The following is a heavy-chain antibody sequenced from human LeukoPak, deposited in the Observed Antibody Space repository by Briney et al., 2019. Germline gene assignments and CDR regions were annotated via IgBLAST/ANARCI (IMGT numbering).Heavy chain of an antibody. J-gene: IGHJ4*02. D-gene: IGHD3-22*01. CDR1: GFTFGNYA. CDR2: ISGRGGDT. Sequence: GGSLRLSCVGSGFTFGNYAMNWVRQAPGKGLEWVAAISGRGGDTFYADSVKGRFTISRDNAKNSLYLQMNSLRAEDTAVYYCARASWGSSGFFDYWGQGTLVTVSS. CDR3: ARASWGSSGFFDY. V-gene: IGHV3-23*01.